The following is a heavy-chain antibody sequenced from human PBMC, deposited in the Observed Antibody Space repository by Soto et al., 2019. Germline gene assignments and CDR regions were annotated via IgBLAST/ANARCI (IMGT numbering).Heavy chain of an antibody. CDR1: GYAFTSYG. J-gene: IGHJ4*02. D-gene: IGHD2-15*01. CDR2: ISGYNGNT. Sequence: QVRLVQSGAEVKQPGASVKVSCKASGYAFTSYGFSWVRQAPGQGLEWMGWISGYNGNTNYAQNLQGRVTLTTDPSTSTGYMELRNLRSDDTAVYYCAREGLLGYWGQGTLVTVSS. CDR3: AREGLLGY. V-gene: IGHV1-18*01.